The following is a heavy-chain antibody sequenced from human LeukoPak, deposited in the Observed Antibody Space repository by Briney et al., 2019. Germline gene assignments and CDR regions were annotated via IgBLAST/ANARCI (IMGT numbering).Heavy chain of an antibody. Sequence: PSQTLSLTCTVSGGSISSGDYYWSWIRQPPGTGLEWVGYMYYSGSTSSNPSLKSRITISVDTSKNQISAKLSSVTAADTAVYYCARPYYYDSRIDPWGQGTLVTVSS. CDR3: ARPYYYDSRIDP. J-gene: IGHJ5*02. CDR2: MYYSGST. CDR1: GGSISSGDYY. D-gene: IGHD3-22*01. V-gene: IGHV4-30-4*01.